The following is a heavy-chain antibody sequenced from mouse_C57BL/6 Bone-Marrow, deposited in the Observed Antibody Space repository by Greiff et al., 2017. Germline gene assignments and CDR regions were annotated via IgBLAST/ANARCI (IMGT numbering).Heavy chain of an antibody. CDR1: GYTFTDYY. CDR2: INPYNGGT. V-gene: IGHV1-19*01. D-gene: IGHD2-5*01. Sequence: VQLQQSGPVLVKPGASVKMSCKASGYTFTDYYMNWVKQSHGKSLEWIGVINPYNGGTSYNQKFKGKATLTVDKSSSTAYMELNSLTSEDSAVYYCARGGAYYSNYLFAYWGQGILVTVAA. J-gene: IGHJ3*01. CDR3: ARGGAYYSNYLFAY.